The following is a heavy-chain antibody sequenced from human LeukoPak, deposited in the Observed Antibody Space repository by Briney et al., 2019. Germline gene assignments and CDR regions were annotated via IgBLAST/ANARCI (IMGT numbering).Heavy chain of an antibody. CDR2: MSSDGSST. J-gene: IGHJ4*02. Sequence: PGGSLRLSCAASGFTFRSYWMGWVRQAPGKGLVWVSRMSSDGSSTNYADSVTGRFTISRDNAKNTLYLHMNSLRAEDTAVYYCAKDRAQQLVLDFWGQGTLVTVSS. D-gene: IGHD6-13*01. V-gene: IGHV3-74*01. CDR1: GFTFRSYW. CDR3: AKDRAQQLVLDF.